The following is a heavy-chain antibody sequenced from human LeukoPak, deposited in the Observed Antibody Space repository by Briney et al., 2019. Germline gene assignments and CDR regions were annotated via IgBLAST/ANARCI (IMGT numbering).Heavy chain of an antibody. CDR1: GFTFSSYA. V-gene: IGHV3-30*04. D-gene: IGHD3-3*01. Sequence: GGSLRLSCAASGFTFSSYAMHWVRQAPGKGLEWVAVISYDGSNKYYADSVKGRFTISRDNAKNSLYLQMNSLRAEDTAVYYCARSLRFLEWSLDYWGQGTLVTVSS. CDR3: ARSLRFLEWSLDY. CDR2: ISYDGSNK. J-gene: IGHJ4*02.